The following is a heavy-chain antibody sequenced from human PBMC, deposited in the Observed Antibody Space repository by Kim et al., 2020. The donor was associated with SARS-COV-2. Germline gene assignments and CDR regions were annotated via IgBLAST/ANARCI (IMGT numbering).Heavy chain of an antibody. V-gene: IGHV3-23*01. CDR3: AKGRSNNWNDFDY. J-gene: IGHJ4*02. Sequence: YADSVKGRFTISRDNSKNTLYLQMNSMRAEDTALYYCAKGRSNNWNDFDYWGQGTLVTVSS. D-gene: IGHD1-20*01.